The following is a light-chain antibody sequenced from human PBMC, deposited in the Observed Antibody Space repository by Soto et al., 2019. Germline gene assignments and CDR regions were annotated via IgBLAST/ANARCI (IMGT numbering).Light chain of an antibody. CDR3: QQYASSPRT. Sequence: EIVLTQSPGTLSLSPGERATLSCRASQSVSSNYLAWYQQKPGQAPRLVFYGASNRATVIPDRFSGSGSGTDFTLTISRLEPEDFAVYYCQQYASSPRTFGQGTKVEI. CDR1: QSVSSNY. CDR2: GAS. J-gene: IGKJ1*01. V-gene: IGKV3-20*01.